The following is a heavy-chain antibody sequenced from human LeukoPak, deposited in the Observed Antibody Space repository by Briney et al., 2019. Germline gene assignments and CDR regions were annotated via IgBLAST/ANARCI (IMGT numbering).Heavy chain of an antibody. CDR3: VTITAVGKKLN. CDR2: INPSSGTT. J-gene: IGHJ4*02. D-gene: IGHD6-13*01. V-gene: IGHV1-46*01. CDR1: GNTFTSYY. Sequence: ASVKVSCKASGNTFTSYYLHWVRQAPGQGLEWMGIINPSSGTTTYAQKFQGRITMTRDTSTSTVYMELSSLRSKDTAVYYCVTITAVGKKLNWGQGTLVTVSS.